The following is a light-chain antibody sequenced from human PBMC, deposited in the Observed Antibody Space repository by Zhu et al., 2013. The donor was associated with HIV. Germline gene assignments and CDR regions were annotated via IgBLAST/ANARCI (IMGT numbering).Light chain of an antibody. CDR2: GAS. CDR1: QSAASSY. Sequence: EIVLTQSPDTLSLSPGERATLSCRASQSAASSYLAWYQQKPGQAPRLLIYGASTRATGVPARFSGGGSGTEFTLTISSLQSEDFAVYYCQQYGNSPPWTFGQGTKVEIK. CDR3: QQYGNSPPWT. J-gene: IGKJ1*01. V-gene: IGKV3-20*01.